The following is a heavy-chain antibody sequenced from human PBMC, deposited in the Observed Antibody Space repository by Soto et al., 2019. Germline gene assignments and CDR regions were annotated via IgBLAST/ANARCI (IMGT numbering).Heavy chain of an antibody. CDR2: IFYSGST. CDR3: AIYLWGYCGNDCYPLDV. D-gene: IGHD2-21*02. J-gene: IGHJ6*01. CDR1: GGSISSSSYY. Sequence: SETLSLTCTVSGGSISSSSYYWGWIRHPPGKGLEWIGRIFYSGSTYYNPSLKSRVTISVNTSKNQFSLKLSPVTAADTAVYNGAIYLWGYCGNDCYPLDVGGQGTTVTVS. V-gene: IGHV4-39*01.